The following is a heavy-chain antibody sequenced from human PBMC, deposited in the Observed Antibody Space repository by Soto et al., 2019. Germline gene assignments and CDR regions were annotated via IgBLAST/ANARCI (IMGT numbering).Heavy chain of an antibody. D-gene: IGHD6-13*01. J-gene: IGHJ6*02. V-gene: IGHV4-39*01. CDR2: IYYSGST. CDR1: GGSISSSSYY. CDR3: AGQQLPRYYYYYYGIDV. Sequence: PSETLSLTCTVSGGSISSSSYYWGWIRQPPGKGLEWIGSIYYSGSTYYDPSLKSRVTISVDTSKNQFSLKLSSVTAADTAVYYCAGQQLPRYYYYYYGIDVWGQGTTVTVSS.